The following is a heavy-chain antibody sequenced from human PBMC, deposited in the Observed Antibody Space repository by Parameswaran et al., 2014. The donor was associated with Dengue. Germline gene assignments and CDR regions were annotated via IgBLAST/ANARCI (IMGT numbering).Heavy chain of an antibody. Sequence: ASVKVSCKASGYTFTSYGISWVRQAPGQGLEWMGWISAYNGNTNYAQKLQGRVTMTTDTSTSTAYMELRSLRSDDTAVYYCAREARAYCGGDCYGPFDYWGQGTLVTVSS. CDR1: GYTFTSYG. CDR2: ISAYNGNT. CDR3: AREARAYCGGDCYGPFDY. J-gene: IGHJ4*02. D-gene: IGHD2-21*02. V-gene: IGHV1-18*01.